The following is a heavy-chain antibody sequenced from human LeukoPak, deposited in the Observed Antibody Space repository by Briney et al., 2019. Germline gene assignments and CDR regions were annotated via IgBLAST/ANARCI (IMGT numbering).Heavy chain of an antibody. D-gene: IGHD3-10*01. CDR3: AKDRHPYGSGTNPFDY. J-gene: IGHJ4*02. Sequence: GGSLRLSCAASGFTFSSYGMHWVRQAPGKGLEWVAVISYDGSNKYYVDSVKGRFTISRDNSKNTLYLQMNSLRAEDTAVYYCAKDRHPYGSGTNPFDYWGQGTLVTVSS. CDR1: GFTFSSYG. V-gene: IGHV3-30*18. CDR2: ISYDGSNK.